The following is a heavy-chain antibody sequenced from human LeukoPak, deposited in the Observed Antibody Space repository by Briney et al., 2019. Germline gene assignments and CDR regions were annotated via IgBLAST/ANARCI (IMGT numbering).Heavy chain of an antibody. J-gene: IGHJ4*02. Sequence: GGSLRLSCEASGFTFRSYAMTWVRQAPGKGLEWVSAISGSGAKTYYADSVKGRFTISRDNSKNTLYLQMNSLRAEDTAVYYCAKAGTTMESDYWGQGTLVTVSS. CDR3: AKAGTTMESDY. CDR1: GFTFRSYA. CDR2: ISGSGAKT. D-gene: IGHD1-26*01. V-gene: IGHV3-23*01.